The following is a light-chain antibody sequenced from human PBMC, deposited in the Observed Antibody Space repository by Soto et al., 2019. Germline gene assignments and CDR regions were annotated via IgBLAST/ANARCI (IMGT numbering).Light chain of an antibody. CDR3: TSFASSILCV. J-gene: IGLJ3*02. Sequence: QSALTQPASVSGSPGQSITISCTGTSSDIGAYNYLSWYQQHPGKAPKLIIYEVTNRPSGVSSRFSGSKSGNKASLTISGLQAEDEAYYYSTSFASSILCVFGGGTKLTVL. V-gene: IGLV2-14*01. CDR1: SSDIGAYNY. CDR2: EVT.